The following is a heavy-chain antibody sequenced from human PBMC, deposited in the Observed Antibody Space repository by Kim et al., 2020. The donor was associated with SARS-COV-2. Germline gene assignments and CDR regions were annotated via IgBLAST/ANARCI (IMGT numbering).Heavy chain of an antibody. CDR3: ASSLITSVPS. Sequence: ASVKVSCKSSGYEFSNHFLHWVRQAPGQGLEWMGWINPKTGATEYAQKFQGRVTVTSDTTMSTAHMDLSGLTSDDTSVYFCASSLITSVPSWGLGTLLTVS. V-gene: IGHV1-2*02. J-gene: IGHJ5*02. CDR2: INPKTGAT. D-gene: IGHD1-20*01. CDR1: GYEFSNHF.